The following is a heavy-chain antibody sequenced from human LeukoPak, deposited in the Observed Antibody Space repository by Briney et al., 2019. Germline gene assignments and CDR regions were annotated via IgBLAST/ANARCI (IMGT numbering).Heavy chain of an antibody. D-gene: IGHD2-15*01. V-gene: IGHV6-1*01. CDR3: ARLGLGGAFDI. Sequence: SQTLSLTCAISGDSVSSNSAVWNWIRQSPSRGLEWLGRTYYRSKWYNDYAVSVKSRITIKPDSSKNQFSLQLNSATPEDTAVYYCARLGLGGAFDIWGQGTMVTVSS. J-gene: IGHJ3*02. CDR2: TYYRSKWYN. CDR1: GDSVSSNSAV.